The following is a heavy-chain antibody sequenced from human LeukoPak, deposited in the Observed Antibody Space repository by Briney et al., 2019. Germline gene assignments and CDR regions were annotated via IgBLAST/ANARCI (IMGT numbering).Heavy chain of an antibody. D-gene: IGHD1-26*01. CDR1: GFTVSSNY. Sequence: PGGSLRLSCAASGFTVSSNYMSWVRQAPGKGLEWVSVIYSGGSTYYADSVKGRFTISRDNSKNTLYLQMNSLRAEDTAEYYCARLENIVGAPYFDYWGQGTLVTVSS. V-gene: IGHV3-53*01. CDR2: IYSGGST. CDR3: ARLENIVGAPYFDY. J-gene: IGHJ4*02.